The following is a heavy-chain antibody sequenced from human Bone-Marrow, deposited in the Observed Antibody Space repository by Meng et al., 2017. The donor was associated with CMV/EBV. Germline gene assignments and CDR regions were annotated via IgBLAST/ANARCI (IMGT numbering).Heavy chain of an antibody. CDR2: ISGSGGST. CDR3: ATNPARWGAFDI. D-gene: IGHD4-23*01. Sequence: GESLKISCAASGFTISSYAMSWVRQAPGKGLEWVSAISGSGGSTYYADSVKGRFTISSDNSKNTLYLQMNSRRAEDTAVYSCATNPARWGAFDIWGQGTMVTVSS. V-gene: IGHV3-23*01. CDR1: GFTISSYA. J-gene: IGHJ3*02.